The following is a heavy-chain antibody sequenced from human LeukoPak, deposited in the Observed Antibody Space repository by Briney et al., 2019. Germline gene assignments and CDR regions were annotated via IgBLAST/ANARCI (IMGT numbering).Heavy chain of an antibody. D-gene: IGHD3-10*01. J-gene: IGHJ6*03. CDR2: ISSSSSTI. CDR1: GFTFSSYS. Sequence: PGGSLRLSCAASGFTFSSYSMNWVRQAPGKGLEWVSYISSSSSTIYYADSVKGRFTISRDNAKNSLYLQMNSLRAEDTAVYYCARDVSPLRWSPGYMDVWGKGTTVTVSS. CDR3: ARDVSPLRWSPGYMDV. V-gene: IGHV3-48*01.